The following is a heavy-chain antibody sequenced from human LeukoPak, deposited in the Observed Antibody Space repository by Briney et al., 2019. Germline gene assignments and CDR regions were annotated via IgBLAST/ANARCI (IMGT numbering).Heavy chain of an antibody. Sequence: GRSLRLSCAASGFTFSSYGMHWVRQAPGKGLEWVAVISYDGSNKYYADSVKGRFTISRDNSKNTLYLQMNSLRAEDTAVYYCAKARAGRYGDRYYFDYWGQGTLVTVSS. J-gene: IGHJ4*02. CDR3: AKARAGRYGDRYYFDY. CDR2: ISYDGSNK. CDR1: GFTFSSYG. V-gene: IGHV3-30*18. D-gene: IGHD4-17*01.